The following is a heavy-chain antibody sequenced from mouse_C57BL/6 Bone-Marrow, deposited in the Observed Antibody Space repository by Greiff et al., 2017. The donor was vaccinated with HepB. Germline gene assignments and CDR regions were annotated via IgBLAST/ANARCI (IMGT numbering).Heavy chain of an antibody. CDR3: ARSSRTAQAPWFAY. CDR2: IRNKANGYTT. J-gene: IGHJ3*01. Sequence: EVQLVESGGGLVQPGGSLSLSCAASGFTFTDYYMSWVRQPPGKALEWLGFIRNKANGYTTEYSASVKGRFTISRDNSQSILYLQMNALRAEDSATYYCARSSRTAQAPWFAYWGQGTLVTVSA. CDR1: GFTFTDYY. D-gene: IGHD3-2*02. V-gene: IGHV7-3*01.